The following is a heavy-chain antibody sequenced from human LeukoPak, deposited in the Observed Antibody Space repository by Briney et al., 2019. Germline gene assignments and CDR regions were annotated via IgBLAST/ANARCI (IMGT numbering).Heavy chain of an antibody. Sequence: GGSLRLSCAAFGFTFSNYWMSWVRQAPGTGLEWVANIKQDGSEKYYVDSVKGRFTISRDNAKNSLYLQMNSLRAEDTALYYCARDSGYWGQGTLVTVSS. CDR3: ARDSGY. CDR2: IKQDGSEK. CDR1: GFTFSNYW. J-gene: IGHJ4*02. V-gene: IGHV3-7*03.